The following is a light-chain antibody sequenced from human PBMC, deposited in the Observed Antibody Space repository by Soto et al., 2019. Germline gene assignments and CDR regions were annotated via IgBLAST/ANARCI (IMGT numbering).Light chain of an antibody. Sequence: EIVMTQSPATLSVSPGERATLSCRASQTVSSNLAWYQQKPGQAPRLLIYGASTRATGVPARFSGSGSGTEVTLTISSLQSEDSAVYYCQQYHNWPPQYTFGQGTKLQIK. J-gene: IGKJ2*01. CDR3: QQYHNWPPQYT. CDR1: QTVSSN. CDR2: GAS. V-gene: IGKV3-15*01.